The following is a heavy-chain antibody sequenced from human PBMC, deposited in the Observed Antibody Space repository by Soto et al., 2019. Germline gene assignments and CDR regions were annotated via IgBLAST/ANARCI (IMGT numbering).Heavy chain of an antibody. Sequence: SQTLSLTCAISGDSVSSNSAAWNWIRQSPSRGLEWLGRTYYRSKWYNDYAVSVKSRITINPDTSKNQFSLQLNSVTPEDTAVYYCARATLIVGAFYYYYYGMDVWGQGTTVTVS. CDR1: GDSVSSNSAA. CDR3: ARATLIVGAFYYYYYGMDV. CDR2: TYYRSKWYN. J-gene: IGHJ6*02. V-gene: IGHV6-1*01. D-gene: IGHD1-26*01.